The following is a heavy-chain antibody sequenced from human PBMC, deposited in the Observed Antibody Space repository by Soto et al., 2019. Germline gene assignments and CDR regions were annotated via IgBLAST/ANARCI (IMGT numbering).Heavy chain of an antibody. Sequence: SETLSLTCTVSGGSISSSSYYWGWIRQPPGKGLEWIGSIYYSGSTYYNPSLKSRVTISVDTSKNQFSLKLSSVTAADTAVYYCARVGRAIRGIITYDYWGPGTPVTVSS. CDR3: ARVGRAIRGIITYDY. CDR1: GGSISSSSYY. J-gene: IGHJ4*02. D-gene: IGHD3-10*01. V-gene: IGHV4-39*01. CDR2: IYYSGST.